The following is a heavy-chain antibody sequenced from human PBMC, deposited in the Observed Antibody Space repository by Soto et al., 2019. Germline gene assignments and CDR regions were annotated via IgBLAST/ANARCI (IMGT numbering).Heavy chain of an antibody. CDR3: ARDLNVYDSGGGVDY. CDR2: ITGSSDYI. D-gene: IGHD3-10*01. Sequence: EVQVVESGGGLVKPGGSLRLSCAASGFTFNSYSMSWVRQAPGKGLEWVSSITGSSDYIHYTDSVKGRFTISRDNAKRSLYLQMNCLRGEDTAVYYCARDLNVYDSGGGVDYWGQGTLVTVSS. CDR1: GFTFNSYS. V-gene: IGHV3-21*01. J-gene: IGHJ4*02.